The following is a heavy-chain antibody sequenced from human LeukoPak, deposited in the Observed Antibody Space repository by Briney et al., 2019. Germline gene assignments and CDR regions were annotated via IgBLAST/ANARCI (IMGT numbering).Heavy chain of an antibody. Sequence: ESGPTLVNPTQTLTLTCTFSGFSLSTSGVGVGWNRQPPGKALEWLALINWDGDKRYSPSLKSRLTITKDTSKNQVVLTMTNMDPVDTATYYCAHGLSSSWPPPSYNWFDPWGQGTLVTVSS. D-gene: IGHD6-13*01. V-gene: IGHV2-5*02. CDR2: INWDGDK. CDR3: AHGLSSSWPPPSYNWFDP. CDR1: GFSLSTSGVG. J-gene: IGHJ5*02.